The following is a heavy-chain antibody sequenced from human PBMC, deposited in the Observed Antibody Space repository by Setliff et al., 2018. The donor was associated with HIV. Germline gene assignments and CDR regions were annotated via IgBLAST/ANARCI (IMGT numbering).Heavy chain of an antibody. Sequence: GGSLRLSCAASGFIFSTFTMHWVRQAPGKGLEWVAVMSGDANSQYYADSVSGRFTIARDNSKNTVYLQMNSLRAEDTAVYYCARRPYSSGRFDPWGQGTLVTVSS. CDR1: GFIFSTFT. D-gene: IGHD6-19*01. CDR3: ARRPYSSGRFDP. J-gene: IGHJ5*02. CDR2: MSGDANSQ. V-gene: IGHV3-30*07.